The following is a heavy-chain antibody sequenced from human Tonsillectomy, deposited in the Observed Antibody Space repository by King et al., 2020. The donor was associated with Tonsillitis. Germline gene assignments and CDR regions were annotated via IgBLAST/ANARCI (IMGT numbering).Heavy chain of an antibody. CDR1: GFSFSTYG. CDR3: AKGGRCNGGTCLGRFDN. Sequence: VQLVESGGGVVQPGRSLTLSCAASGFSFSTYGMHWVRQAPGKGLEWVAVIWFDGSNKNYPDSVKGRFTISRDNSKNTLYLEMNSLRVDDTAVYYCAKGGRCNGGTCLGRFDNWGQGTLVTVSS. D-gene: IGHD2-15*01. V-gene: IGHV3-33*08. J-gene: IGHJ4*02. CDR2: IWFDGSNK.